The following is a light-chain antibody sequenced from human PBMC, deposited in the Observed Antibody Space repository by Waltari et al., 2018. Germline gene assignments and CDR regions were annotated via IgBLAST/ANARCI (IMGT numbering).Light chain of an antibody. CDR2: KAS. V-gene: IGKV1-5*03. CDR1: QSISSW. CDR3: QQYNRYSPWT. Sequence: DIQMTQSPSTLSASVGDRVTITCRASQSISSWLAWYQQKPGKAPKLLIYKASSLESGLPSRFSGRGSVTEFTLTIISLQPDAFATYYCQQYNRYSPWTFGQGTKVEIK. J-gene: IGKJ1*01.